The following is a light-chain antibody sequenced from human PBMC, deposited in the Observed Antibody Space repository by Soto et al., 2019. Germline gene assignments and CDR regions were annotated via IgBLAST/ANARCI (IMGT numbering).Light chain of an antibody. V-gene: IGKV4-1*01. Sequence: IVMTQSPDSLAVSLGETATINCRSSQNVLYSSNNHNYVAWYQQKAGQPPKLLIYWASTRESGVPQRFSGSGSGTDFTLTISHLQAEDVAVYFCHHYYTTPPAFGQGTRVEVK. CDR1: QNVLYSSNNHNY. J-gene: IGKJ1*01. CDR2: WAS. CDR3: HHYYTTPPA.